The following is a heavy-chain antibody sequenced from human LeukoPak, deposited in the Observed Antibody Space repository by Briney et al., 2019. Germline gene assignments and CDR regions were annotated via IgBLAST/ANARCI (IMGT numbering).Heavy chain of an antibody. CDR2: ISAYNGNT. V-gene: IGHV1-18*01. Sequence: ASVKVSCKASGYTFTSYGTSWVRQAPGQGLEWMGWISAYNGNTNYAQKLQGRVTMTTDTSTSTAYMELRSLRSDDTAVYYCARDSDYYDSSGYSPLFDYWGQGTLVTVSS. CDR3: ARDSDYYDSSGYSPLFDY. CDR1: GYTFTSYG. J-gene: IGHJ4*02. D-gene: IGHD3-22*01.